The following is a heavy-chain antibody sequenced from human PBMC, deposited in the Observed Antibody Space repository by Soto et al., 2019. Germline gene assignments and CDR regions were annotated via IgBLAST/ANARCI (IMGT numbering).Heavy chain of an antibody. V-gene: IGHV1-69*13. D-gene: IGHD3-9*01. CDR1: GGTFSSYA. J-gene: IGHJ5*02. CDR2: IIPIFGTA. Sequence: ASVKVSCKASGGTFSSYAISWVRQAPGQGLEWMGGIIPIFGTANYAQKFQGRVTITADDSTSTAYMELSSLRSEDTAVYYCARDALRYFDWLPEYYWFDPWGQGTLVTVSS. CDR3: ARDALRYFDWLPEYYWFDP.